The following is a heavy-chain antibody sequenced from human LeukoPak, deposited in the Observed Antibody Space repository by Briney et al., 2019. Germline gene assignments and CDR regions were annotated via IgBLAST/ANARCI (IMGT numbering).Heavy chain of an antibody. Sequence: ASVKVSCKASGGTFSSYAISWVRQAPGQGLEWMGRIIPILGIANYAQKFQGRVTITADKSTSTAYMELSSLRSDDTAVYYCARDLFLDCSSTSCYYSYYFDYWGQGTLVTVSS. CDR1: GGTFSSYA. V-gene: IGHV1-69*04. CDR3: ARDLFLDCSSTSCYYSYYFDY. D-gene: IGHD2-2*01. CDR2: IIPILGIA. J-gene: IGHJ4*02.